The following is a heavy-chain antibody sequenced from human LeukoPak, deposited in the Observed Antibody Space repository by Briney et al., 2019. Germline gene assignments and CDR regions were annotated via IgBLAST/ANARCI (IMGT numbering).Heavy chain of an antibody. J-gene: IGHJ5*02. Sequence: PSETLSLTCSVSGGSISSRSDFWGWIRQPPGKGLEWIGSIYYSGSTYYNPSLKSRVTVSVDTSKNQFSLKLSSVTAADTAVYYCARDSGLVPYYYDSSGLSHWFDPWGQGTLVTVSS. D-gene: IGHD3-22*01. V-gene: IGHV4-39*07. CDR3: ARDSGLVPYYYDSSGLSHWFDP. CDR2: IYYSGST. CDR1: GGSISSRSDF.